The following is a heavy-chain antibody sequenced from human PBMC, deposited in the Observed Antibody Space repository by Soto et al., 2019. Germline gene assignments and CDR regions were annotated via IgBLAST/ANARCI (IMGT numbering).Heavy chain of an antibody. V-gene: IGHV1-69*13. J-gene: IGHJ5*02. CDR1: GGTFSSYA. D-gene: IGHD3-10*01. CDR2: IIPIFGTA. Sequence: SVKVSCKASGGTFSSYAISWVRQAPGQGLEWMGGIIPIFGTANYAQKFQGRVTITADESTSTAYMELSSLRSEDTAVYYCARVQTYYYGSGFDPWGQGTLVTVSS. CDR3: ARVQTYYYGSGFDP.